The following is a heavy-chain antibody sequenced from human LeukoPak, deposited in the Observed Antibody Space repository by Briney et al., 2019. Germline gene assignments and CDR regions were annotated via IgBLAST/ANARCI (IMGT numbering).Heavy chain of an antibody. CDR3: AREYMAPLSY. V-gene: IGHV4-34*01. CDR2: INHSGST. Sequence: PSETLSLTCAVYGGSFSGYYWSWIRQPPGKGLEWIGEINHSGSTNYNPSLKSRVTISLDTPKNQFSLKLSSVTAADTAVYYCAREYMAPLSYWGQGTLVTVSS. D-gene: IGHD6-6*01. CDR1: GGSFSGYY. J-gene: IGHJ4*02.